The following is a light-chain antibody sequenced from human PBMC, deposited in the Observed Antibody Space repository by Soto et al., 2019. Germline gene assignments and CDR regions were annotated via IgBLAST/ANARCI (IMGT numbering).Light chain of an antibody. CDR2: GNS. CDR1: SSNIGAGYD. CDR3: QSYDSSLSGVYV. V-gene: IGLV1-40*01. J-gene: IGLJ1*01. Sequence: QSVLTQPPSVSGAPGQRVTISCTGSSSNIGAGYDVHWYQQLPGTAPKLLIYGNSNRPSGVPDRFSGSKSGTSASLAITGLQAEDEADYYCQSYDSSLSGVYVFGTVTKLPVL.